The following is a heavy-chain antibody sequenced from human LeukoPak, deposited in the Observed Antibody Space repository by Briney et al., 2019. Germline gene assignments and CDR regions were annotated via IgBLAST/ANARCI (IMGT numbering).Heavy chain of an antibody. CDR1: GYTFTGYY. CDR3: ARRGVAGNTLDY. J-gene: IGHJ4*02. CDR2: INPNSGGP. Sequence: VSVKVSCKASGYTFTGYYIHWVRQAPGQGLEWMGRINPNSGGPDYAQKFQGRVTMTGDTSITTAYMDLSRLRYDDTAVYYCARRGVAGNTLDYWGQGTLVTVSS. D-gene: IGHD6-19*01. V-gene: IGHV1-2*06.